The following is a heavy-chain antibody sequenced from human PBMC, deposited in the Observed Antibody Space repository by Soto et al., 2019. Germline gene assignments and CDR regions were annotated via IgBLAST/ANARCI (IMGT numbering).Heavy chain of an antibody. CDR2: IYYSGST. Sequence: SETLSLTCTVSGGSISSSSYYWGWIRQPPGKGLEWIGSIYYSGSTYYNPSHKSRVTISVDTSKNQFSLKLSSGTAADTAVYYCARWDIVATIRAFDIWGQGTMVTVSS. V-gene: IGHV4-39*01. CDR1: GGSISSSSYY. J-gene: IGHJ3*02. CDR3: ARWDIVATIRAFDI. D-gene: IGHD5-12*01.